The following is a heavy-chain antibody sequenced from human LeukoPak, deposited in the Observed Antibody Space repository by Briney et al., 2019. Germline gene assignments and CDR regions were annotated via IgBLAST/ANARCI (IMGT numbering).Heavy chain of an antibody. D-gene: IGHD6-13*01. J-gene: IGHJ4*02. V-gene: IGHV3-23*01. Sequence: GGSLRLSCAASGSTFSSYAMSWVRQAPGKGLEWVSAISGSGGSTYYADSVKGRFTISRDNSKNTLYLQMNSLRAEDTAVYYCTGRIGTTYSSSWDYWGQGTLVTVSS. CDR2: ISGSGGST. CDR1: GSTFSSYA. CDR3: TGRIGTTYSSSWDY.